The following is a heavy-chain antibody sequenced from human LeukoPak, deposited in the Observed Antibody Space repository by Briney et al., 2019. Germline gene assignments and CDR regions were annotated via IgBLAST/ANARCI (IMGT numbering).Heavy chain of an antibody. J-gene: IGHJ3*02. CDR2: IRYDGSNK. D-gene: IGHD3-10*01. CDR1: GFTFSSYG. V-gene: IGHV3-30*02. CDR3: ANLLVRGQIRDAFDI. Sequence: GGSLRLSCAASGFTFSSYGMHWVRQAPGKGLEWVAFIRYDGSNKYYADSVKGRFTISRDNSKNTLYLQMNSLRAEDTAVYYCANLLVRGQIRDAFDIWGQGTMVTVSS.